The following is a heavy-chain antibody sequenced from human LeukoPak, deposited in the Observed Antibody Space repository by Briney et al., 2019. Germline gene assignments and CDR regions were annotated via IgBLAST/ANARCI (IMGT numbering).Heavy chain of an antibody. V-gene: IGHV1-2*02. Sequence: GASVKVSCKASGYTFTGYYMHWVRQAPGQGLEWMGWINPNSGGTNYAQKFQGRVTMTRDTSISTAYMELSRLRSDDTAVYYCARGMWIQLWLSGSTMDYWGQGTLVTVSS. J-gene: IGHJ4*02. D-gene: IGHD5-18*01. CDR2: INPNSGGT. CDR1: GYTFTGYY. CDR3: ARGMWIQLWLSGSTMDY.